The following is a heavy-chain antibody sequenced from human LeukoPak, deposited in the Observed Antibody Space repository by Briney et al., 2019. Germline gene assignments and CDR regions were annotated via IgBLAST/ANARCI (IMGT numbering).Heavy chain of an antibody. J-gene: IGHJ4*02. D-gene: IGHD3-22*01. CDR3: AKWPRPYYYDSSGYYNY. V-gene: IGHV3-23*01. CDR2: IGGSSGST. Sequence: GGSLRLSCAASGFTFSSYWMSWVRQAPGKGLEWVSAIGGSSGSTYYADSVKGWFTISRDNSKNTLYLQMNSLRAEDTAVYYCAKWPRPYYYDSSGYYNYWGQGTLVTVSS. CDR1: GFTFSSYW.